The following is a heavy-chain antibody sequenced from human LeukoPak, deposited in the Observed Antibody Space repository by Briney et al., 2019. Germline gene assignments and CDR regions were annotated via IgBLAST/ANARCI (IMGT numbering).Heavy chain of an antibody. J-gene: IGHJ3*02. D-gene: IGHD3-9*01. CDR2: IYHSGST. Sequence: SETLSLTCAVSGGSISSGGYSWSWIRQPPGKGLEWIGYIYHSGSTYYNPSLKSRVTISVDRPKNQFSLKLSSVTAADTAVYYCASATTYYDILTGYLDAFDIWGQGTMVTVSS. V-gene: IGHV4-30-2*01. CDR3: ASATTYYDILTGYLDAFDI. CDR1: GGSISSGGYS.